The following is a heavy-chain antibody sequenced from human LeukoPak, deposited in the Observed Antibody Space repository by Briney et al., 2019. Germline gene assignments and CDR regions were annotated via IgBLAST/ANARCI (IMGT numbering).Heavy chain of an antibody. CDR2: ISYDGSNK. CDR1: GFTFSSYG. CDR3: AKVLTPHCSGGSCYDPDFDY. J-gene: IGHJ4*02. D-gene: IGHD2-15*01. Sequence: GGSLRLSCAASGFTFSSYGMHGVRQAPGKGLEWVAVISYDGSNKYYADSVKGRFTISRDNSKNTLYLQMNSLRAEDTAVYYCAKVLTPHCSGGSCYDPDFDYWGQGTLVTVSS. V-gene: IGHV3-30*18.